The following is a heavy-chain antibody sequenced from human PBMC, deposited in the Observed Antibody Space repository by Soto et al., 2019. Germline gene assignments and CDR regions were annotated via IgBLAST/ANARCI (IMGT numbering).Heavy chain of an antibody. V-gene: IGHV3-21*01. D-gene: IGHD1-26*01. Sequence: LRLSCAASGFSFNSYTMSWVRQAPGRGLEWVASISRTSTTIFYVDSVKGRFTISRDNTKNSLYLQMNSLRAEDTAVYYCRREEYDYWGQGTLVTVSS. CDR2: ISRTSTTI. CDR1: GFSFNSYT. J-gene: IGHJ4*02. CDR3: RREEYDY.